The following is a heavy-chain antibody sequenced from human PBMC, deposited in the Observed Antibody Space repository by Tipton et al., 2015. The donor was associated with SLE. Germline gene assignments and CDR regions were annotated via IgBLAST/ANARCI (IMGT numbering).Heavy chain of an antibody. D-gene: IGHD3-10*01. CDR3: ARVGGFGELLYPYDY. J-gene: IGHJ4*02. V-gene: IGHV4-59*08. CDR1: GGSISSHY. CDR2: IYYSGST. Sequence: TLSLTCTVSGGSISSHYWSWIRQPPGKGLEWIGYIYYSGSTNYNPSLKRRVTISVDTSKNQFSLKLSSVTAADTAVYYCARVGGFGELLYPYDYWGQGTLVTVSS.